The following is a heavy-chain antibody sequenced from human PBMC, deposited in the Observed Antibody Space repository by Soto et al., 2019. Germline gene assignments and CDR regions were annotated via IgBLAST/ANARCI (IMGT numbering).Heavy chain of an antibody. CDR1: GGSISSYY. V-gene: IGHV4-59*01. CDR3: ARVCGGDCYIDY. Sequence: SETLSLTCTVSGGSISSYYWSWIRQPPGKGLEWIGYIYYSGSTNYNPSLKSRVTISVDTSKNQFSLKLSSVTAADTAVYYCARVCGGDCYIDYWGQGTLVTVSS. CDR2: IYYSGST. J-gene: IGHJ4*02. D-gene: IGHD2-21*01.